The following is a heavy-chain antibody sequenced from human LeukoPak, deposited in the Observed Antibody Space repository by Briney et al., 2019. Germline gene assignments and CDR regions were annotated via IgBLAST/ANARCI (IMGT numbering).Heavy chain of an antibody. CDR1: GFTFRKYW. J-gene: IGHJ4*02. CDR2: IKLDGSEK. V-gene: IGHV3-7*03. D-gene: IGHD3-3*01. Sequence: GGSLRLSCVASGFTFRKYWMSWVRQAPGKGLEWVANIKLDGSEKNYVDSVKGRFTISRDNTKNSLYLQMNSLRVEDTAVFYCARDQYDTWSRRGNFDSWGQGTLVIVSS. CDR3: ARDQYDTWSRRGNFDS.